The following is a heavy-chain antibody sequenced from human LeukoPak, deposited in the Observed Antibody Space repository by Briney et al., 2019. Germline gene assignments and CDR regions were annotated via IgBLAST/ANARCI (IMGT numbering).Heavy chain of an antibody. CDR3: ARAYSSGWYRGNYFDY. Sequence: SETPSLTCTVSGGSISSSSYYWGWIRQPPGKGLEWIGSIYYSGSTYYNPSLKSRVTISVDTSKNQFSLKLSSVTAADTAVYYCARAYSSGWYRGNYFDYWGQGTLVTVSS. D-gene: IGHD6-19*01. J-gene: IGHJ4*02. V-gene: IGHV4-39*01. CDR1: GGSISSSSYY. CDR2: IYYSGST.